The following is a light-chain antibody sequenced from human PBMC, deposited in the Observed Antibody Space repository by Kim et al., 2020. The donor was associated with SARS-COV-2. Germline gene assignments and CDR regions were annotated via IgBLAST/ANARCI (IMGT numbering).Light chain of an antibody. CDR3: SSYTTTNTVI. CDR2: EVT. J-gene: IGLJ2*01. CDR1: SSDIGSSEY. Sequence: GQSITMSCTEDSSDIGSSEYVSWYQQFPDKAPKLLIYEVTYRPSGVSDRFSGSKSGNTASLTISELQAEDEAFYYCSSYTTTNTVIFGGGTQLTVL. V-gene: IGLV2-14*03.